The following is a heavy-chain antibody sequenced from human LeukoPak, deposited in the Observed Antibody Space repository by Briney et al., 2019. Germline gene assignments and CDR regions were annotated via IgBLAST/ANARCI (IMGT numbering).Heavy chain of an antibody. D-gene: IGHD3-3*01. V-gene: IGHV3-7*01. CDR2: IKQDGSEK. CDR3: ATDRGWRTSGYYLYYFEY. Sequence: GGSLRLSCAASGFTFSSYWMSWVRQAPGKGLEWVATIKQDGSEKYYVDSVKGRFTISRDNTMNSLYLQMSSLRAEDTAVYYCATDRGWRTSGYYLYYFEYWGQGALVTYSS. CDR1: GFTFSSYW. J-gene: IGHJ4*02.